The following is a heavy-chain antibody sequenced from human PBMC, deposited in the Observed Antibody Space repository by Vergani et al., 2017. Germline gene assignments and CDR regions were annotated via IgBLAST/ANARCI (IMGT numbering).Heavy chain of an antibody. D-gene: IGHD2-2*01. CDR3: ARDKRVYCSSTSCYAPFGY. J-gene: IGHJ4*02. CDR2: IHTSGST. V-gene: IGHV4-61*02. CDR1: GSSISSGSYY. Sequence: QVQLQESGPGLVKPSQTLSLTCTVSGSSISSGSYYWSWIRQPAGKGLEWIGRIHTSGSTNYNPSLKSRVTMSVDTSKNQFSLKLSSVTAADTAVYYCARDKRVYCSSTSCYAPFGYWGQGTLVTVSS.